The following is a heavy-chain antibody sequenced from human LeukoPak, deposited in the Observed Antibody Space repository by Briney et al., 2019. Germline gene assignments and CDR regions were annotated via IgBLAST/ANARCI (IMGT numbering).Heavy chain of an antibody. V-gene: IGHV1-8*01. CDR2: MNPNSGNT. CDR1: GYTFTSYD. Sequence: ASVKVSCKASGYTFTSYDINWVRQATGQGLEWMGWMNPNSGNTGYAQKLQGRVTMTTDTSTSTAYMELRSLRSDDTAVYYCARGELLSGADYWGQGTLVTVSS. J-gene: IGHJ4*02. D-gene: IGHD1-26*01. CDR3: ARGELLSGADY.